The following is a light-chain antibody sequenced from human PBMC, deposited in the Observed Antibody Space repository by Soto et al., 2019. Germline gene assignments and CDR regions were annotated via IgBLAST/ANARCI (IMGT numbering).Light chain of an antibody. CDR3: CSNAGRPDV. Sequence: QSVLTQPPSASGSPGQSVAISCTGTSSDVGGYNYVSWYQQHPGKAPKLMIYEVNKRPSGVPDRFSGSKSGNTASLTVSGLQAEDEADYYCCSNAGRPDVFGTGTKVTVL. CDR2: EVN. J-gene: IGLJ1*01. CDR1: SSDVGGYNY. V-gene: IGLV2-8*01.